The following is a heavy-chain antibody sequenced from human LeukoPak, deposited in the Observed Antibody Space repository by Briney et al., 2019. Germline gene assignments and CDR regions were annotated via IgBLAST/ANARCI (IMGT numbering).Heavy chain of an antibody. CDR2: IGAYNGNT. CDR1: GYTFTSFG. J-gene: IGHJ6*02. D-gene: IGHD2/OR15-2a*01. CDR3: AREKNYGMDV. Sequence: ASVKVSCKASGYTFTSFGISCVRQAPGQGLEWTGWIGAYNGNTNYAQKFQGRVTMTTDTSTSTAYMELRSLRSDDTAVYYCAREKNYGMDVWGQGTTVTVSS. V-gene: IGHV1-18*01.